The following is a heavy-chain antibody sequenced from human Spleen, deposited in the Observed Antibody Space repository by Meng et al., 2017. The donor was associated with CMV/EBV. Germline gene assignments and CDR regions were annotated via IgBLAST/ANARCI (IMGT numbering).Heavy chain of an antibody. CDR1: GYSISSGYY. CDR3: ASGYCSSTSCSYGMDV. CDR2: IYYSGST. V-gene: IGHV4-38-2*02. Sequence: SETLSLACTVAGYSISSGYYWGWIRQPPGKGLEWIGYIYYSGSTYYNPSLKSRVTISVDTSKNQFSLKLSSVTAADTAVYYCASGYCSSTSCSYGMDVWGQGTTVTVSS. D-gene: IGHD2-2*01. J-gene: IGHJ6*02.